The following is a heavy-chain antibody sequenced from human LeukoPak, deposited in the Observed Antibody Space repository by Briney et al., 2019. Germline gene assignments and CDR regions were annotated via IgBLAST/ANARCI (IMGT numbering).Heavy chain of an antibody. J-gene: IGHJ4*02. D-gene: IGHD6-19*01. V-gene: IGHV3-30-3*01. CDR1: GFTFSNYA. Sequence: GGSLRLSCAASGFTFSNYAMHWVSQAPGKGLEWVAVISYDGSNKYYADSVKGRFTISRDNSKNTLYLQMNSLRAEDTALYYCAKDKAVALRSGFDYWGQGTLVTVSS. CDR3: AKDKAVALRSGFDY. CDR2: ISYDGSNK.